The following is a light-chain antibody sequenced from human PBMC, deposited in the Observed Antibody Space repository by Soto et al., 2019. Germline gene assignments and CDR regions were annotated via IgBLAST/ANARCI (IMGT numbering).Light chain of an antibody. CDR1: QSVNSK. V-gene: IGKV3-15*01. J-gene: IGKJ2*01. CDR3: QQYDDWPGYT. Sequence: EMVMTQSPVTLSVSPGERATLSCRASQSVNSKLAWYQQKPGQAPRLLIYGASTRAAGIPDRFSCSGSGTDFTLTISSLQSEDFAVYYCQQYDDWPGYTFGQGTKLEIK. CDR2: GAS.